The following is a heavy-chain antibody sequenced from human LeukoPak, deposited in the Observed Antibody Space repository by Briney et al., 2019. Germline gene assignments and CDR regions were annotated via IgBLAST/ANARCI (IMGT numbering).Heavy chain of an antibody. V-gene: IGHV3-23*01. J-gene: IGHJ4*02. CDR2: ISGSGGST. D-gene: IGHD2-2*02. CDR1: GFTFSSFA. Sequence: PGGSLRLSCVASGFTFSSFAMSWVRQAPKRGLGWVSTISGSGGSTDYADSVKGRFTISRDNSKNTLYLQMNGLRADDTAVYYCAKARSEIPAAAINYWGQGTPVAVSS. CDR3: AKARSEIPAAAINY.